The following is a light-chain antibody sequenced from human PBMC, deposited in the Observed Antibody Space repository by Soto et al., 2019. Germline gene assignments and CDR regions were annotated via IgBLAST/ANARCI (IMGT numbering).Light chain of an antibody. CDR3: PQYNDWPPIT. CDR2: YAS. CDR1: HSVSNN. V-gene: IGKV3-15*01. Sequence: EIIMTQSPATLSVSPGERATLSCRASHSVSNNLAWYQQKPGQAPRLLIYYASTRATGIPARFSGSGSGTEFTLTLSSLQSEDFALYYCPQYNDWPPITFGQGTRLEVK. J-gene: IGKJ5*01.